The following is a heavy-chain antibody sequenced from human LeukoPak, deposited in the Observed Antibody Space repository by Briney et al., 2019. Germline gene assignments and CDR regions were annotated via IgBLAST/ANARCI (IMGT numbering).Heavy chain of an antibody. CDR1: GFTFNRNA. V-gene: IGHV3-23*01. J-gene: IGHJ4*02. CDR2: IGGSGDKT. Sequence: GGSLRPSCAASGFTFNRNAISWVRQAPGKGLEWVPTIGGSGDKTFYADSVKGRFTISRDNSKNMVHLQMNSLTGEDTALYYCVRRGDASSGWGDHDFWGQGALVTVSS. D-gene: IGHD6-19*01. CDR3: VRRGDASSGWGDHDF.